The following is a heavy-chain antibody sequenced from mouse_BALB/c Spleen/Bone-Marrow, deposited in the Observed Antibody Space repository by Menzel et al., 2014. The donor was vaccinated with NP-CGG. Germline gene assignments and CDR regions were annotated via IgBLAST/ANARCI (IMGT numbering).Heavy chain of an antibody. Sequence: EVQLQQSGAELVRSGASVKLSCTASDFNIKDYYMNWVKQRPEQCLEWIGWIDPENGDTEYAPKFQGKATMTADTSSNTAYLQLSSLTSEETGVYYCNADPITWGQGTTLTVSS. CDR2: IDPENGDT. CDR1: DFNIKDYY. J-gene: IGHJ2*01. V-gene: IGHV14-4*02. CDR3: NADPIT.